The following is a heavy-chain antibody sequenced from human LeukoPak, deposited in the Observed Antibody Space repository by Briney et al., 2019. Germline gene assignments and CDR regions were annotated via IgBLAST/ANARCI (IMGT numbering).Heavy chain of an antibody. J-gene: IGHJ4*02. D-gene: IGHD6-6*01. CDR3: ARGSSSSIYYFDS. CDR2: IHWNGGTT. V-gene: IGHV3-20*04. CDR1: GFTFDDYA. Sequence: PGGSLRLSCAASGFTFDDYAMSWVRQAPGKGLEWVSGIHWNGGTTGYAASVKGRFTISRDSAKKSLDLQMNNLRAEDTGLYYCARGSSSSIYYFDSWGQGTLITVSS.